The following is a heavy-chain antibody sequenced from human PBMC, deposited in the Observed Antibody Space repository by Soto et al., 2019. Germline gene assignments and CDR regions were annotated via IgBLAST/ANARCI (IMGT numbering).Heavy chain of an antibody. CDR2: ISYDGSNK. D-gene: IGHD2-15*01. J-gene: IGHJ6*03. V-gene: IGHV3-30*18. Sequence: GGSLRLSCAASGFTFSSYGMHWVRQAPGKGLEWVAVISYDGSNKYYADSVKGRFTISRDNSKNTLYLQMNSLRAEDTAVYYCAKDPGGGSGDYYYYYMDVWGKGTTVTVSS. CDR3: AKDPGGGSGDYYYYYMDV. CDR1: GFTFSSYG.